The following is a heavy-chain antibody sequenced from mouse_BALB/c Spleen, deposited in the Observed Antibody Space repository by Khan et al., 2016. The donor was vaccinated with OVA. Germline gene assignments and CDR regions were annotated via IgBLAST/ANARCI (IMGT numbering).Heavy chain of an antibody. D-gene: IGHD2-1*01. CDR1: GFNIKDTY. V-gene: IGHV14-3*02. J-gene: IGHJ4*01. CDR2: IDPANGNT. Sequence: VELQQSGAELVKPGASVKLSCTASGFNIKDTYMHWVKQRPEQGLEWIGRIDPANGNTKYDPKFQGKATITADTSSNTAYLQLSSLTSEDTAVYYCARDGNSFYAMDYWGQGTSVTVSS. CDR3: ARDGNSFYAMDY.